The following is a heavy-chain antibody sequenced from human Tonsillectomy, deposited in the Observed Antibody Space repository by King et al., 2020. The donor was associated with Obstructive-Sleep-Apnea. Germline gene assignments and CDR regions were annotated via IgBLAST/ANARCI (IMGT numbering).Heavy chain of an antibody. Sequence: VQLQESGPGLVKPSETLSLTCTVSVGSISSYYWSWFRQPPGKRLEWIGYISYAGSTNYNPSLKGRVTMSVDTSKNQFSLKLSSVTAADTAVSVCARNLAYDALPAACFDYWGQGTLLTVSS. CDR2: ISYAGST. J-gene: IGHJ4*02. V-gene: IGHV4-59*12. CDR1: VGSISSYY. CDR3: ARNLAYDALPAACFDY. D-gene: IGHD2-2*01.